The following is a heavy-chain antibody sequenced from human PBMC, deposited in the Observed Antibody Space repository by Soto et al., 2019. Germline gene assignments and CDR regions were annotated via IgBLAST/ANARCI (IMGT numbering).Heavy chain of an antibody. D-gene: IGHD3-16*02. CDR2: FFPGDADA. CDR3: ASAQSGRYIYFDF. J-gene: IGHJ4*02. Sequence: PGESLKISCKGSGDTFTKYWIGWVRQMPGRGLEWMGIFFPGDADAKYSPSFQGQVTISADKSISTAYLQWTSLKASDTAMYYCASAQSGRYIYFDFWGQGTLVTVSS. CDR1: GDTFTKYW. V-gene: IGHV5-51*01.